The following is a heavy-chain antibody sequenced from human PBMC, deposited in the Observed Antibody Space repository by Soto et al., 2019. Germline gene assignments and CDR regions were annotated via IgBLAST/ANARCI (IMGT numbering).Heavy chain of an antibody. D-gene: IGHD1-7*01. J-gene: IGHJ5*02. CDR1: GGTFSSYA. Sequence: VASVKVSCKASGGTFSSYAISWVRQAPGQGLEWMGGIIPIFGTANYAQKFQGRVTITADKSTSTAYMELSSLRSEDTAVYYCARDNNWNSRDKNWFDPWGQGTLVTVSS. V-gene: IGHV1-69*06. CDR3: ARDNNWNSRDKNWFDP. CDR2: IIPIFGTA.